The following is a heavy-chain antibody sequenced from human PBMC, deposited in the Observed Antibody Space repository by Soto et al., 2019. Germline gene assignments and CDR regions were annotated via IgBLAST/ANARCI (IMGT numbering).Heavy chain of an antibody. CDR3: ARDSVHSSGWYGPENDAFDI. V-gene: IGHV1-69*13. J-gene: IGHJ3*02. CDR1: GGTFSSYA. CDR2: IIPIFGTA. D-gene: IGHD6-19*01. Sequence: GASVKVSCKASGGTFSSYAISWVRQAPGQGLEWMGGIIPIFGTANYAQKFQGRVTITADESTSTAYMELSSLRSEDTAVYYCARDSVHSSGWYGPENDAFDIWGQGTMVTVSS.